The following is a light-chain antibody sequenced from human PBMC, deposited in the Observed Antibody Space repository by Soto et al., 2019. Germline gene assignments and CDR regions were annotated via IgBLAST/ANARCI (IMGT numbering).Light chain of an antibody. V-gene: IGKV1-6*01. J-gene: IGKJ1*01. Sequence: AIQMTQSPSSLSASVGDRATITCRASQDIRTELGWYQQKPGNAPKLLLYATSILQSGVPSRFSGIGSGTDFTLTISSLQPEDFATYYCLQDYSYPRTFGQGTKVEIK. CDR1: QDIRTE. CDR3: LQDYSYPRT. CDR2: ATS.